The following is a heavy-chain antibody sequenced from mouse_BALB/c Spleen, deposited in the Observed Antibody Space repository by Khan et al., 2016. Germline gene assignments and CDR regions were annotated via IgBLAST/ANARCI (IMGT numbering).Heavy chain of an antibody. CDR1: GYTFTDYS. Sequence: QIQLVQSGPELKKPGETVKISCKASGYTFTDYSMHWVKQAPGKGLKWMGWINTETGEPTYADDFKGRFAFSLETSASTAYLQINNLKNEDTATFFCARAGAIAPLDYWGQGTTLPVSS. V-gene: IGHV9-2-1*01. CDR3: ARAGAIAPLDY. J-gene: IGHJ2*01. CDR2: INTETGEP.